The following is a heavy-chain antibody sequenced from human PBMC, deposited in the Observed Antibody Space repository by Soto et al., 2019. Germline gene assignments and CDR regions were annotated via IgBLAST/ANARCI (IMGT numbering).Heavy chain of an antibody. J-gene: IGHJ4*02. D-gene: IGHD3-3*01. Sequence: GGSLRLSCAASGFTFSRYSMNCVSQAPGKGLEWVASSSRASSYIEYADSLNGRFTISTDNAKNSLYLQMNNLRVEDTAVYYCAREEFLTYRDYWGQGTLVTVSS. CDR1: GFTFSRYS. CDR3: AREEFLTYRDY. V-gene: IGHV3-21*01. CDR2: SSRASSYI.